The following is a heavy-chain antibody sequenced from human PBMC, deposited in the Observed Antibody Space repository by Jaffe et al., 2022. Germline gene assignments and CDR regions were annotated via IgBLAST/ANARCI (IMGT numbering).Heavy chain of an antibody. CDR1: GGSISSSSYY. CDR3: RGYCTGGVCYPADYFDY. Sequence: QLQLQESGPGLVKPSETLSLTCTVSGGSISSSSYYWGWIRQPPGKGLEWIGSIYYSGSTYYNPSLKSRVTISVDTSKNQFSLKLSSVTAADTAVYYCRGYCTGGVCYPADYFDYWGQGTLVTVSS. V-gene: IGHV4-39*01. CDR2: IYYSGST. D-gene: IGHD2-8*02. J-gene: IGHJ4*02.